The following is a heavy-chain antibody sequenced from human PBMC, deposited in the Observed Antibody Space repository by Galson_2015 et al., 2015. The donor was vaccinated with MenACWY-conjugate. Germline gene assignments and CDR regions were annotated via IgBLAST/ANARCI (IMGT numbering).Heavy chain of an antibody. D-gene: IGHD3-10*01. J-gene: IGHJ4*02. Sequence: SLRLSCAASGFTFSSYWMSWVRQAPGKGLEWVANIKQDGSEKYYVDSVKGRFTISRDNAKNSLYLQMNSLRAEDTAVYYCARDVLLWFGELLPRLDYWGQGTLVTVSS. CDR3: ARDVLLWFGELLPRLDY. CDR1: GFTFSSYW. V-gene: IGHV3-7*03. CDR2: IKQDGSEK.